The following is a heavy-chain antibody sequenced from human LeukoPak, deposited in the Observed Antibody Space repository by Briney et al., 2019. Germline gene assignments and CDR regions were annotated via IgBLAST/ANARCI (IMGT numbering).Heavy chain of an antibody. Sequence: GGSLRLSCAASGGTFSSYSMNWVRQAPGKGLEWVSSISSSSSYIYYADSVKGRFTISRDNAKNSLYPQMNSLRAEDTAVYYCARLYVPPASFDPWGQGTLVTVSS. CDR1: GGTFSSYS. V-gene: IGHV3-21*01. CDR3: ARLYVPPASFDP. D-gene: IGHD2-2*02. J-gene: IGHJ5*02. CDR2: ISSSSSYI.